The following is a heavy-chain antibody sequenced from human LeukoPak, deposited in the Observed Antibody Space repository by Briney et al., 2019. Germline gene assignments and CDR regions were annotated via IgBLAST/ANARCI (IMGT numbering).Heavy chain of an antibody. J-gene: IGHJ4*02. CDR2: IRYDGSNK. CDR1: GFTFSSYA. CDR3: AKVKGYDFWSGYDASFDY. D-gene: IGHD3-3*01. V-gene: IGHV3-30*02. Sequence: PGGSLRLSCAASGFTFSSYAMSWVRQAPGKGLEWVAFIRYDGSNKYYADSVKGRFTISRDNSKNTLYLQMNSLRAEDTAVYYCAKVKGYDFWSGYDASFDYWGQGTLVTVSS.